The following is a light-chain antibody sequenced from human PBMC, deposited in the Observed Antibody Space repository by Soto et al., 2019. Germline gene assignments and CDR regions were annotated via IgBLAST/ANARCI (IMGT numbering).Light chain of an antibody. J-gene: IGKJ4*01. Sequence: EILMTQSPATLSMSPGERATLSCRASQSVSSNLAWNQQKPGQAPRLLIYGASTRATGIPARFSGSGSGTECTLTISSLQSEDFAVYYCQQYNNWPPLTFGGGTKVEIK. CDR3: QQYNNWPPLT. CDR2: GAS. CDR1: QSVSSN. V-gene: IGKV3-15*01.